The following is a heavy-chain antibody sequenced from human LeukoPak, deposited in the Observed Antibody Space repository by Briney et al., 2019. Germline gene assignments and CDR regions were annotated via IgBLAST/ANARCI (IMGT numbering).Heavy chain of an antibody. CDR1: GFTFSTYS. CDR3: ARDWKYKVDY. CDR2: ITSSGSAI. D-gene: IGHD1-7*01. V-gene: IGHV3-21*01. J-gene: IGHJ4*02. Sequence: GGSLRLSCAASGFTFSTYSMNWVRQAPGKGLEWVSSITSSGSAIYYADSVKGRFTTSRDNAKNSLYLQMNSLRAEDTAVYYCARDWKYKVDYWGQGTLVTVSS.